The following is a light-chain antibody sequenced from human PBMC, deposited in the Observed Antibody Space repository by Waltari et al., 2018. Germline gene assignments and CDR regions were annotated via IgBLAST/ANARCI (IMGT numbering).Light chain of an antibody. CDR2: DAS. Sequence: DTVMTQSPAPLSVSPGERATPSCRASQNIASNLAWYQQKPGQAPRLLIYDASTRATGIPVRFSGSRSGTEFTLTISSLQSEDFAVYYCQQYNNWPPYTFGQGTKLEI. J-gene: IGKJ2*01. CDR1: QNIASN. V-gene: IGKV3-15*01. CDR3: QQYNNWPPYT.